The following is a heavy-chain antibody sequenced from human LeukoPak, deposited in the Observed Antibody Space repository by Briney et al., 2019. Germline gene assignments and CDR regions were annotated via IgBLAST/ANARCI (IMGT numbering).Heavy chain of an antibody. CDR1: GGTFSSYA. V-gene: IGHV1-69*13. CDR3: ARGLITMVRGVHRPYYFDY. CDR2: IIPIFGIA. J-gene: IGHJ4*02. Sequence: SVKVSCKASGGTFSSYAISWVRQAPGQGLEWMGGIIPIFGIANYAQKFQGRVTITADESTSTAYMELSSLRSEDTAVYYCARGLITMVRGVHRPYYFDYWGQGTLVTVSS. D-gene: IGHD3-10*01.